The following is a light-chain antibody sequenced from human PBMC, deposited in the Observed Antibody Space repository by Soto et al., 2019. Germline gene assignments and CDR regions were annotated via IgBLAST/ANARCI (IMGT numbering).Light chain of an antibody. CDR1: QSVSSN. V-gene: IGKV3-15*01. CDR2: GAS. CDR3: QHRET. Sequence: EIVMTQSPATLSVSPGERATLSCRASQSVSSNLAWYQQKPGQAPRLLIYGASTRATGIPARFSGSGSGTEFTLTISRLEPEDFAVYYCQHRETFGQGTKVDIK. J-gene: IGKJ1*01.